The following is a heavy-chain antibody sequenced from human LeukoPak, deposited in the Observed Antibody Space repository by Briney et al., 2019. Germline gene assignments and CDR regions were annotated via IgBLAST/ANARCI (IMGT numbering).Heavy chain of an antibody. J-gene: IGHJ4*02. Sequence: SAKVSCKASGGTFSSYAISWVRQAPGQGLEWMGGIIPIFGTANYAQKFQGRVTITTDESTSTAYMELSSLRSEDTAVYYCASMVVAATKRAGYFDYWGQGTLVTVSS. CDR2: IIPIFGTA. V-gene: IGHV1-69*05. D-gene: IGHD2-15*01. CDR3: ASMVVAATKRAGYFDY. CDR1: GGTFSSYA.